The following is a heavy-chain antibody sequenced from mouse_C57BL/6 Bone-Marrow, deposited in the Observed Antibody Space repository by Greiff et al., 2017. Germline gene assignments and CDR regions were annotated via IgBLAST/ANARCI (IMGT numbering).Heavy chain of an antibody. J-gene: IGHJ2*01. V-gene: IGHV3-8*01. CDR3: ARAHDYDSSCDYFDY. Sequence: EVQLVESGPGLAKPSQTLSLTCSVTGYSITSDYWNWIRKFPGNNLEYMGYISYSGSTYYNPSLKSRISITRDTSKNQYYLQLNSVTTKNTATSVCARAHDYDSSCDYFDYWGQGTTLTVSS. D-gene: IGHD1-1*01. CDR2: ISYSGST. CDR1: GYSITSDY.